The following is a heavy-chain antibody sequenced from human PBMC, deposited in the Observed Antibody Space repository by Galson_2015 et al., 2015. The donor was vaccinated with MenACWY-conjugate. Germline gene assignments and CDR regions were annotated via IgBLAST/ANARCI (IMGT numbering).Heavy chain of an antibody. CDR3: ARVSRSYGIPKGLGY. D-gene: IGHD5-18*01. CDR2: ISSSGSTI. CDR1: GFTFSSYS. J-gene: IGHJ4*02. V-gene: IGHV3-48*01. Sequence: SLRLSCAASGFTFSSYSMNWVRQAPGKGLEWVSYISSSGSTIYYADSVKGRFTISRDNAKNSPYLQMNSLRAEDTAVYYCARVSRSYGIPKGLGYWGQGTLVTVSS.